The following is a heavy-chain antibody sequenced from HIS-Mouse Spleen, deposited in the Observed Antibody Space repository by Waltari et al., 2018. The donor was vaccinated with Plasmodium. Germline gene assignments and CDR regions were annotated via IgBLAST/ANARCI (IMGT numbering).Heavy chain of an antibody. D-gene: IGHD5-12*01. J-gene: IGHJ4*02. CDR3: ARGPGDIVATTFDY. CDR2: INHSGST. CDR1: GGSFRGSS. Sequence: QVQLQQWGAGLLKPSETLSLTCAVYGGSFRGSSWSWIRQPPGTGLEWIGEINHSGSTNYNPSLKSRVTISVDTSKNQFSLKLSSVTAADTAVYYCARGPGDIVATTFDYWGQGTLVTVSS. V-gene: IGHV4-34*01.